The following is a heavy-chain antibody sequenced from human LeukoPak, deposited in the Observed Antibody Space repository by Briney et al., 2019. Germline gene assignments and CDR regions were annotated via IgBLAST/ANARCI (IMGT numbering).Heavy chain of an antibody. V-gene: IGHV3-21*01. J-gene: IGHJ5*02. Sequence: PGGSLRLSCAASGFTFSSYSMNWVRQAPGKGLEWVSSISSSSSYIYYADSVKGRFTIFRDNAKNSLYLQMNSLRAEDTAVYYCASRYAYCGGDCYSDWFDPWGQGTLVTVSS. CDR3: ASRYAYCGGDCYSDWFDP. CDR1: GFTFSSYS. CDR2: ISSSSSYI. D-gene: IGHD2-21*02.